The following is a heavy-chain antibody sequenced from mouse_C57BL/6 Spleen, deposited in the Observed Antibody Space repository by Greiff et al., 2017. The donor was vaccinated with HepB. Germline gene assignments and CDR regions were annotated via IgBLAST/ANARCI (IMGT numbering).Heavy chain of an antibody. D-gene: IGHD1-1*01. CDR2: INPNNGGT. V-gene: IGHV1-22*01. Sequence: VQLQQSGPELVKPGASVKMSCKASGYTFTDYNMHWVKQSHGKSLEWIGYINPNNGGTSYNQKFKGKATLTVNKSSSTAYMELRSLTSEDSAVYYCAREVGSSYDFDVWGTGTTVTVSS. CDR1: GYTFTDYN. CDR3: AREVGSSYDFDV. J-gene: IGHJ1*03.